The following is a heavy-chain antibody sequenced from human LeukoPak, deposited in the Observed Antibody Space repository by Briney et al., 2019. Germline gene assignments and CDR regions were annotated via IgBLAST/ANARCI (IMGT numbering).Heavy chain of an antibody. CDR2: IYHSGST. D-gene: IGHD6-13*01. Sequence: SETLSLTCTVSGYSISSGYYWGWIRQPPGKGLEWMGSIYHSGSTYYNPSLKSRVTISVDTSKNQFSLKLSSVTAADAAVYYCASGPGYSSSWVDAFDIWGQGTMVTVSS. V-gene: IGHV4-38-2*02. CDR1: GYSISSGYY. J-gene: IGHJ3*02. CDR3: ASGPGYSSSWVDAFDI.